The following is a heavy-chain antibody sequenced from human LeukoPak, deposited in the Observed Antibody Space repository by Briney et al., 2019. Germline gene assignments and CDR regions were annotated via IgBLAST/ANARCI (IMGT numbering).Heavy chain of an antibody. D-gene: IGHD2-2*01. Sequence: GGSLSLSCAASGFIFSSYAMHWVRQAPGKGLEWAAVISSDGSNKDYVDSVKGRFTISRDNSQNTLYLQMNSLRVEDTAIYYCATTQDCSSASCYRPFDCWGQGTLVTVSS. V-gene: IGHV3-30*04. CDR1: GFIFSSYA. J-gene: IGHJ4*02. CDR2: ISSDGSNK. CDR3: ATTQDCSSASCYRPFDC.